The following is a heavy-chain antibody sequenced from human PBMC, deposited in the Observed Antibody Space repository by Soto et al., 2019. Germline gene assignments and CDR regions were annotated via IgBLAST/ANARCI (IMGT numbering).Heavy chain of an antibody. D-gene: IGHD4-17*01. CDR2: MNPNSGNT. CDR3: ARGGAYGDNYYYYYGMDV. V-gene: IGHV1-8*01. J-gene: IGHJ6*02. CDR1: GYTFTSYD. Sequence: ASVKVSCKASGYTFTSYDINWVREATGQGLEWMGWMNPNSGNTGYAQKFQGRVTMTRNTSISTAYMELSSLRSEDTAVYYCARGGAYGDNYYYYYGMDVWGQGTTVTVSS.